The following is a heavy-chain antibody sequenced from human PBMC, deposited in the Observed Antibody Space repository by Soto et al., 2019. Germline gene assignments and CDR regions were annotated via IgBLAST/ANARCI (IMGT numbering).Heavy chain of an antibody. Sequence: ASVKVSCKASGYTFTGYYMHWVRQAPGQGLEWMGWINPNSGGTNYAQKFQGWVTMTRDTSISTAYMELSRLRSDDTAVYYCARVDILTGYYEDYYYYGMDVWGQGTTVTVSS. CDR1: GYTFTGYY. V-gene: IGHV1-2*04. J-gene: IGHJ6*02. D-gene: IGHD3-9*01. CDR3: ARVDILTGYYEDYYYYGMDV. CDR2: INPNSGGT.